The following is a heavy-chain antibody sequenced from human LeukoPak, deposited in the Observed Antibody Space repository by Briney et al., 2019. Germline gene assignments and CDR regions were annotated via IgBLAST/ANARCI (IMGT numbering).Heavy chain of an antibody. CDR2: INHSGST. J-gene: IGHJ4*02. CDR1: GGSFSGYY. CDR3: ARHPYCSSTSCHGGYYFDY. D-gene: IGHD2-2*01. Sequence: PSETLSLTCAVYGGSFSGYYWSWIRQPPGKGLEWIGEINHSGSTNYNPSLKSRVTISVDTSKNQFSLKLSSVTAADTAVYYCARHPYCSSTSCHGGYYFDYWGQGTLVTVSS. V-gene: IGHV4-34*01.